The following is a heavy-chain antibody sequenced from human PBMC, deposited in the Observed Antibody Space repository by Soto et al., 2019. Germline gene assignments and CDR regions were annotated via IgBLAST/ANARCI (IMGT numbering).Heavy chain of an antibody. Sequence: PXGSLRLSCAASGFTFSSYAMIWVRQAPGKGLEWVSIISGSGGGTYYADSVKGRFTISRDNAKKSLYLQMKSLRAEDTAVYYCGRDSGTFHIDYWGQGTLVTVSS. CDR2: ISGSGGGT. CDR3: GRDSGTFHIDY. CDR1: GFTFSSYA. D-gene: IGHD1-26*01. J-gene: IGHJ4*02. V-gene: IGHV3-23*01.